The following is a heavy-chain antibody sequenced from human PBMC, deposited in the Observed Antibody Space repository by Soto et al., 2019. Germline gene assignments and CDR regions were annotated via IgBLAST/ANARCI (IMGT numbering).Heavy chain of an antibody. CDR1: GYTFTRYY. V-gene: IGHV1-46*01. CDR2: INPSGGTT. J-gene: IGHJ4*02. D-gene: IGHD2-21*01. Sequence: ASVKVSCKASGYTFTRYYIHWVRQAPGQGLEWMGIINPSGGTTSYAQKFQGRVTMTRDTSTSTVYMELSSLRSDDTAVYYCATKGDNGGFDYWGQGALVT. CDR3: ATKGDNGGFDY.